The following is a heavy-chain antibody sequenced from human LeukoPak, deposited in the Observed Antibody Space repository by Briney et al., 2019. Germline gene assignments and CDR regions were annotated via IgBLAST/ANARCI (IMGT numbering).Heavy chain of an antibody. V-gene: IGHV3-30-3*02. CDR2: ISYDGSNK. J-gene: IGHJ3*02. Sequence: GGSLRLSCAASGFTFSSYAMHWVRQAPGKGLEWVAVISYDGSNKYYADSVKGRFTISRDNSKNTLYLQMNSLRAEDTAVYYCEKRMVTADDAFDIWGQGTMVTVFS. CDR3: EKRMVTADDAFDI. D-gene: IGHD2-21*02. CDR1: GFTFSSYA.